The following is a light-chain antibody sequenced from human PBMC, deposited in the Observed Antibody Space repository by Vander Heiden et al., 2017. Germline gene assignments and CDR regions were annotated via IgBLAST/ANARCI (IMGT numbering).Light chain of an antibody. J-gene: IGLJ3*02. V-gene: IGLV4-69*01. CDR2: LNSDGSR. CDR1: SGHSSYA. Sequence: QLVLTQSPSASASLGASVRLTRTLSSGHSSYAIAWHQHQPEKAPRSLMNLNSDGSRSKGDGIPERFSGSTSGAERNLTMSSLQAEDEAYYYCQTWGTGIQVFGGGTKLTVL. CDR3: QTWGTGIQV.